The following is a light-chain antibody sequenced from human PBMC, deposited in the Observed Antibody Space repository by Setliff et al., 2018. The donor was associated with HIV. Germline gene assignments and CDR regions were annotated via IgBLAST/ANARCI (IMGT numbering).Light chain of an antibody. CDR3: CSYAGSYKV. CDR2: DVS. J-gene: IGLJ1*01. CDR1: SSDFGGYNY. Sequence: QSVLTHPASVSRSPGQSGTISCTRTSSDFGGYNYVSWYQQHPGKAPKLMIYDVSKRPSGVPDRFPGSKSGNTASLTIPGLQAEDEADYYCCSYAGSYKVFGTGTKVTVL. V-gene: IGLV2-11*01.